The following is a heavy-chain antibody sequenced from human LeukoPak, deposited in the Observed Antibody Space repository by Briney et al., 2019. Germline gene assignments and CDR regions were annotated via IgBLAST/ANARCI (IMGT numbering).Heavy chain of an antibody. CDR2: INPNSGGT. CDR1: GYTFTGYY. J-gene: IGHJ5*02. D-gene: IGHD2-2*01. CDR3: AGGLVVPAAMVGFDP. V-gene: IGHV1-2*02. Sequence: ASVKVSCKASGYTFTGYYMHWVRQAPGQGLEWMGWINPNSGGTNYAQKFQGRVTMTRDTSISTAYMELSRLRSDDTAVYYCAGGLVVPAAMVGFDPWGQGTLVTVSS.